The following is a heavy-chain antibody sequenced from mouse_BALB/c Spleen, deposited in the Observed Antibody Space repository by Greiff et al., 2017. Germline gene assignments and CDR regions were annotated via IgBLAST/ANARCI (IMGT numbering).Heavy chain of an antibody. CDR1: GFSLTSYD. J-gene: IGHJ4*01. V-gene: IGHV2-9-2*01. CDR2: IWTGGGT. Sequence: VQLKESGPGLVAPSQSLSITCTVSGFSLTSYDISWIRQPPGKGLEWLGVIWTGGGTNYNSAFMSRLSISKDNSKSQVFLKMNSLQTDDTAIYYCVRGRGAMDYWGQGTSVTVSS. CDR3: VRGRGAMDY.